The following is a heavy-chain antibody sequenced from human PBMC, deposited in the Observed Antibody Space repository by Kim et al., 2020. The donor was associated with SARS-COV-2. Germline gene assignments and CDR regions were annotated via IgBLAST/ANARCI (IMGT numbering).Heavy chain of an antibody. CDR1: GFTFSSYD. J-gene: IGHJ5*02. CDR3: ARGRGHYGSGSYFWFDP. Sequence: GGSLRLSCAASGFTFSSYDMHWVRQATGKGLEWVSAIGTAGDTYYPGSVKGRFTISRENAKNSLYLQMNSLRAGDTAVYYCARGRGHYGSGSYFWFDPWGQGTLVTVSS. CDR2: IGTAGDT. D-gene: IGHD3-10*01. V-gene: IGHV3-13*04.